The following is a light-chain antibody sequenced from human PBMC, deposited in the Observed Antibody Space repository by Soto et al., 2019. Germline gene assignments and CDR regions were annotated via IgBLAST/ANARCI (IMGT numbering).Light chain of an antibody. CDR3: SSFAGGGNPVL. CDR1: SSDVGGYNY. Sequence: QSALTQPPSASGSLGQSVTISCTGTSSDVGGYNYVSWHQQHPGKAPKVMIYEVTKRPPGVPERFSRSKSGNTASLTVSGLQAEDEADYYCSSFAGGGNPVLLGGGTKLTVL. CDR2: EVT. J-gene: IGLJ2*01. V-gene: IGLV2-8*01.